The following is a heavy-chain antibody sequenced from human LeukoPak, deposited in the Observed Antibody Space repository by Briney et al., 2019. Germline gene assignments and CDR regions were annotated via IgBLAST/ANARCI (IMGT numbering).Heavy chain of an antibody. CDR3: ASIEPQDYGGNS. V-gene: IGHV3-23*01. Sequence: PGGSLGLSCAASGFTFSSYAMSWVRQAPGKGLEWVSAISGSGGSTYYADSVKGRFTISRDNSKNTLYLQMNSLRAEDTAVYYCASIEPQDYGGNSGGQGTLVTVSS. CDR2: ISGSGGST. D-gene: IGHD4-17*01. J-gene: IGHJ1*01. CDR1: GFTFSSYA.